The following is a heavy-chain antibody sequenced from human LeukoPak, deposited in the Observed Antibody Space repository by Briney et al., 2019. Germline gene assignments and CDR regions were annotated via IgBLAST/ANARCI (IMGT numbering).Heavy chain of an antibody. CDR2: ISYDGSNQ. V-gene: IGHV3-30*18. D-gene: IGHD3-9*01. Sequence: PGGSLRLTCAASGFTFSSYPMHWVRQAPGKGLEWVAVISYDGSNQYYADSVKGRFTISRDNSKNTLYLQMSSLRADDTAVYYCAKDEHYFDWDYCDYWGQGTLVTVSS. J-gene: IGHJ4*02. CDR3: AKDEHYFDWDYCDY. CDR1: GFTFSSYP.